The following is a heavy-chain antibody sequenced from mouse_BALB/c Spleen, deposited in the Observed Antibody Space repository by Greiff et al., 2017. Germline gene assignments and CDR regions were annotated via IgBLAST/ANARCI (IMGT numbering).Heavy chain of an antibody. D-gene: IGHD1-1*01. J-gene: IGHJ1*01. V-gene: IGHV1S81*02. Sequence: VKLQESGAELVKPGASVKLSCKASGYTFTSYYMYWVKQRPGQGLEWIGEINPSNGGTNFNEKFKSKATLTVDKSSSTAYMQLSSLTSEDSAVYYGTRNYYGSSYWYFDVWGAGTTVTVSS. CDR1: GYTFTSYY. CDR2: INPSNGGT. CDR3: TRNYYGSSYWYFDV.